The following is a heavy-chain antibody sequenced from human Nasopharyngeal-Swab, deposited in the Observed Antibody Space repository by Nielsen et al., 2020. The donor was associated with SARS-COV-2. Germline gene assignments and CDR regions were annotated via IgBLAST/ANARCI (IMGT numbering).Heavy chain of an antibody. CDR1: GFTFSNAW. V-gene: IGHV3-15*01. Sequence: GESLKISCAASGFTFSNAWMSWVRQAPGKGLEWVGRIKSKTDGGTTDYAAHVKGRFTISRDASKNTLYLQMNSLKTEDTAVYYCTTPAEAAAATGYYYGMDVWGQGTTVTVSS. CDR3: TTPAEAAAATGYYYGMDV. CDR2: IKSKTDGGTT. J-gene: IGHJ6*02. D-gene: IGHD6-13*01.